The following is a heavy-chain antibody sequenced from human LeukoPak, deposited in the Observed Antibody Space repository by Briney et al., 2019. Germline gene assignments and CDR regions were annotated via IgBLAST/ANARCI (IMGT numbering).Heavy chain of an antibody. Sequence: GGSLRLSCAASGFTFSSYSMNWVRQAPGKGLEWVSYISSSSSTIYYADSVKGRFTISRDNAKNSLYLQMNSLRAEDTAVYYCVGIAAAGPDPMFDYWGQGTLVTVSS. J-gene: IGHJ4*02. CDR2: ISSSSSTI. V-gene: IGHV3-48*01. CDR3: VGIAAAGPDPMFDY. CDR1: GFTFSSYS. D-gene: IGHD6-13*01.